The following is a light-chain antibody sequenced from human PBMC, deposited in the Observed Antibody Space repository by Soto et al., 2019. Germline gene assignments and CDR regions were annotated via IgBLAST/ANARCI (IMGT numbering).Light chain of an antibody. CDR1: QSVSSY. Sequence: EIVLTQSPATLSLSPGERATLSCRASQSVSSYLAWYQQKPGQAPRLLIYDASNRATGIPARFSGSGSGTEFTLTISSLEPEDFAVYYCQQRSNWFSQGTKVDIK. V-gene: IGKV3-11*01. CDR2: DAS. J-gene: IGKJ1*01. CDR3: QQRSNW.